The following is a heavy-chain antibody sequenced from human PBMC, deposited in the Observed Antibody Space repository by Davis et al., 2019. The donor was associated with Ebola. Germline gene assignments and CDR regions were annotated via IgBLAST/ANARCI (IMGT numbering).Heavy chain of an antibody. J-gene: IGHJ6*02. D-gene: IGHD7-27*01. Sequence: GESLKISCKGSGYSFTSYWIGWVRQMPGKGLEWMGIIYPGDSDTRYSPSFQGQATISADKSISTAYLQWSSLKASDTAMYYCARRLGISRGYYYYGMDVWGQGTTVTVSS. CDR2: IYPGDSDT. V-gene: IGHV5-51*01. CDR3: ARRLGISRGYYYYGMDV. CDR1: GYSFTSYW.